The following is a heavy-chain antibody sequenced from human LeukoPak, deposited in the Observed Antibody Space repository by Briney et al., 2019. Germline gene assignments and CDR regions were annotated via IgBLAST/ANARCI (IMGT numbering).Heavy chain of an antibody. CDR2: ISSSSSYI. J-gene: IGHJ4*02. D-gene: IGHD1-26*01. CDR3: AKEGGSIVGGTIPFDH. Sequence: GGSLGLSCAASGFTFSSYSMNWVRQAPGKGLEWVSSISSSSSYIYYADSVKGRFTISRDNSKNSLYLQMNSLRAEDTAKYYCAKEGGSIVGGTIPFDHWGQGTLVTVSS. V-gene: IGHV3-21*04. CDR1: GFTFSSYS.